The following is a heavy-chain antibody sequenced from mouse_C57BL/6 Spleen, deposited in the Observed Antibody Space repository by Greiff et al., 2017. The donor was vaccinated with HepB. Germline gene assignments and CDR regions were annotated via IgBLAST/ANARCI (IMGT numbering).Heavy chain of an antibody. J-gene: IGHJ1*03. D-gene: IGHD1-1*01. CDR1: GFTFSDYG. CDR2: ISNLAYSI. Sequence: EVKLVESGGGLVQPGGSLKLSCAASGFTFSDYGMAWVRQAPRKGPEWVAFISNLAYSIYYADTVTGRFTISRENAKNTLYLEMSSLRSEDTAMYYCARQAVGGYFDVWGTGTTVTVSS. CDR3: ARQAVGGYFDV. V-gene: IGHV5-15*01.